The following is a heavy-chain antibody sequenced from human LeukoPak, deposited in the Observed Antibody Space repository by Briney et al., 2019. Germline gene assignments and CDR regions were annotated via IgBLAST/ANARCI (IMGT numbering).Heavy chain of an antibody. V-gene: IGHV4-30-4*01. CDR3: ARAVGPVVARTLFYFDL. D-gene: IGHD2-15*01. Sequence: SETLSLTCDVTGGSISGGDYYWTWIRQPPGKGLEWIGYIYYNGKTYYNPSLKSRVTISVDTSKNQFSLKLTSMTVADTAVYYCARAVGPVVARTLFYFDLWGRGTLANV. CDR2: IYYNGKT. J-gene: IGHJ2*01. CDR1: GGSISGGDYY.